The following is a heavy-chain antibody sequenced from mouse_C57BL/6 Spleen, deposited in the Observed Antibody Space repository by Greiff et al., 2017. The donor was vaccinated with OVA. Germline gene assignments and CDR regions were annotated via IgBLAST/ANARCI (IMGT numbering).Heavy chain of an antibody. CDR3: AKNLGGSTYYYAMDY. V-gene: IGHV2-4*01. CDR2: IWSGGST. CDR1: GFSLTSYG. J-gene: IGHJ4*01. D-gene: IGHD1-1*01. Sequence: QVQLKQSGPGLVQPSQSLSITCTVSGFSLTSYGVHWVRQPPGKGLEWLGVIWSGGSTDYNAAFISRLSISKDNSKSQVFFKMNSLQADDTAIYYCAKNLGGSTYYYAMDYWGQGTSVTVSS.